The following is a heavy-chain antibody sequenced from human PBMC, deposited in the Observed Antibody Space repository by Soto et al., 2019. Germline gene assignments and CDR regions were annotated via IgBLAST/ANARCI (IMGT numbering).Heavy chain of an antibody. D-gene: IGHD6-19*01. CDR3: AKGGVGVPSGWADGEVYYYGMDV. CDR2: ISGSGGST. J-gene: IGHJ6*02. CDR1: GFTFSSYA. Sequence: GGSLRLSCAASGFTFSSYAMSWVRQAPGKGLEWVSAISGSGGSTYYADSVKGRFTISRDNSKNTLYLQMNSLRAEDTAVYYCAKGGVGVPSGWADGEVYYYGMDVWGQGTTVTVSS. V-gene: IGHV3-23*01.